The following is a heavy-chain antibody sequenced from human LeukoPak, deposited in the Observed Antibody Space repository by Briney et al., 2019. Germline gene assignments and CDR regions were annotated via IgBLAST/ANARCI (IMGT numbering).Heavy chain of an antibody. D-gene: IGHD3-10*02. Sequence: GGSLRLSCAASGFTFSSYWMHWVRHAPGKGLVWVSRINSDESNTRHADSVKGRFTISRDNAKNSLYLQMNSLRAEDTAVYYCAELGITMIGGVWGKGTTVTISS. V-gene: IGHV3-74*01. CDR1: GFTFSSYW. CDR3: AELGITMIGGV. J-gene: IGHJ6*04. CDR2: INSDESNT.